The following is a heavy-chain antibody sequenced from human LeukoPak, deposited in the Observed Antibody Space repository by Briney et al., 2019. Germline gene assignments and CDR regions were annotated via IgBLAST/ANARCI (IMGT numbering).Heavy chain of an antibody. CDR2: IYSGGST. D-gene: IGHD4-17*01. V-gene: IGHV3-53*01. Sequence: PGGSLRLSCAASGFTVSSNYMSWVRQAPGKGLEWVSVIYSGGSTYYADSVKGRFTISRDNSKNTLYLQMNSLRAEDTAVYYCARVVGDYYLDYWGQGTLVTVSS. CDR3: ARVVGDYYLDY. J-gene: IGHJ4*02. CDR1: GFTVSSNY.